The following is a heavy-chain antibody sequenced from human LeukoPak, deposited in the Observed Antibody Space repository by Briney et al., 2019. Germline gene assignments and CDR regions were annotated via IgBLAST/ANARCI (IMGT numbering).Heavy chain of an antibody. CDR1: GYSFTSSY. J-gene: IGHJ5*02. CDR3: ARGHPLAVAGRQNWFDP. V-gene: IGHV1-46*01. CDR2: CNPTSGST. Sequence: ASVKVSCKASGYSFTSSYMHWVRQAPGQGLEWMGICNPTSGSTSYAQKFQGRVTVTRDTSTSTVHMQLSSLRFDDTAVYYCARGHPLAVAGRQNWFDPWGQGTLVTVSS. D-gene: IGHD6-19*01.